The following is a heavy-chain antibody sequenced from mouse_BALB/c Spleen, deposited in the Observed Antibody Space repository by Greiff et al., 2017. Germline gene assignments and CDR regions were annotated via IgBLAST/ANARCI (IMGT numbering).Heavy chain of an antibody. Sequence: QVQLKESGPQLVRPGASVKISCKASGYSFTSYWMHWVKQRPGQGLEWIGYINPSTGYTEYNQKFKDKATLTADKSSSTAYMQLSSLTSEDSAVYYCARGNYGYGIYYAMDYWGQGTSVTVSS. D-gene: IGHD1-2*01. CDR3: ARGNYGYGIYYAMDY. V-gene: IGHV1-4*01. J-gene: IGHJ4*01. CDR1: GYSFTSYW. CDR2: INPSTGYT.